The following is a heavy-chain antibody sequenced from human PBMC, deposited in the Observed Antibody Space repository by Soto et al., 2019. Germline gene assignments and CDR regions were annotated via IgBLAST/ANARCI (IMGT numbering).Heavy chain of an antibody. D-gene: IGHD6-13*01. J-gene: IGHJ6*02. CDR3: AAGVGSSWEYYYYGMDV. Sequence: ASVKVSCKASGFTFTSSAVQWVRQARGQRLEWIGWIVVGSGNTNYAQKFQERVTITRDMSTSTAYMELSSLRSEDTAVYYCAAGVGSSWEYYYYGMDVWGQGTTVTVSS. CDR1: GFTFTSSA. CDR2: IVVGSGNT. V-gene: IGHV1-58*01.